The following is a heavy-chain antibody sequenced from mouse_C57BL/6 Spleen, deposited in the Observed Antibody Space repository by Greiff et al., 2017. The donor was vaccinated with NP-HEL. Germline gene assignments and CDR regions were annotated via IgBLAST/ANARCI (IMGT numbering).Heavy chain of an antibody. J-gene: IGHJ3*01. CDR3: ARGDYDYDGFAY. Sequence: QVQLQHPGAELVMPGASVKLSCKASGYTFTSYWMHWVKQRPGQGLEWIGEIDPSDSYTNYNQKFKGKSTLTVDKSSSTAYMQLSSLTSEDSAVYYCARGDYDYDGFAYWGQGTLVTVSA. V-gene: IGHV1-69*01. CDR1: GYTFTSYW. CDR2: IDPSDSYT. D-gene: IGHD2-4*01.